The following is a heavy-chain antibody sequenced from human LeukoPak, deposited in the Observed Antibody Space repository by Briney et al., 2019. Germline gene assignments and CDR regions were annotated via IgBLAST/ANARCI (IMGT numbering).Heavy chain of an antibody. V-gene: IGHV3-30-3*01. Sequence: GGSLRLSCAVAGFIFKDFPMTWVRQAPGKGLEWVAVISYDGSNKYYADSVKGRFTISRDNSKNTLYLQMNSLRAEDTAVYYCAREVWAIGQSHRFDPWGQGTLVTVSS. CDR3: AREVWAIGQSHRFDP. CDR2: ISYDGSNK. J-gene: IGHJ5*02. D-gene: IGHD3-10*01. CDR1: GFIFKDFP.